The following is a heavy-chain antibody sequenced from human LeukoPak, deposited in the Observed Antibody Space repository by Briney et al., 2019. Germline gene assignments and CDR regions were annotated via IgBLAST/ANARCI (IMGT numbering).Heavy chain of an antibody. CDR3: ARSRQLVLVYYFDY. CDR2: IYHSGST. D-gene: IGHD6-6*01. J-gene: IGHJ4*02. Sequence: SETLSLTCTVSGGSISSSNWWSWVRQPPGKGLEWIGEIYHSGSTYYNPSLKSRVTISVDTSKNQFSLKLSSVTAADTAVYYCARSRQLVLVYYFDYWGQGTLVTVSS. V-gene: IGHV4-4*02. CDR1: GGSISSSNW.